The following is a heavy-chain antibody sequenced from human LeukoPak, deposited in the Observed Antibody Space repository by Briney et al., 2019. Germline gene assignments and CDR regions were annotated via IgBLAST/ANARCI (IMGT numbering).Heavy chain of an antibody. CDR2: LYSDGNT. D-gene: IGHD4-17*01. CDR3: AKARYGDNISDGFDT. V-gene: IGHV3-53*01. J-gene: IGHJ3*02. Sequence: GGSLRLSCAASGFTVITNDMTWVRQAPGKGLEWVSVLYSDGNTKYADSVQGRFTISRDNSKNTLYLEMNSLSPDDTAVYYCAKARYGDNISDGFDTWGQGTMVTVSS. CDR1: GFTVITND.